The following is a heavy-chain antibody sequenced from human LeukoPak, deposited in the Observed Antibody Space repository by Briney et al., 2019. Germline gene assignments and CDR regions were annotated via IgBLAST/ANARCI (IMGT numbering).Heavy chain of an antibody. Sequence: ASVKVSCKASGYTFTSYYMHWVRQAPGQGLEWMGIINPSGGSTSYAQKFQGRVTMTRDMSTSTVYMELSSLRSEDTAVYYCARDAYDSSGYGWFDPWGQGTLVTVSS. CDR2: INPSGGST. J-gene: IGHJ5*02. CDR1: GYTFTSYY. V-gene: IGHV1-46*01. D-gene: IGHD3-22*01. CDR3: ARDAYDSSGYGWFDP.